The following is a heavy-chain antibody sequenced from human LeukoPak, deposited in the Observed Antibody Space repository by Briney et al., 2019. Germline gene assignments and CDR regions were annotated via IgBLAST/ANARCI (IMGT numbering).Heavy chain of an antibody. CDR3: ASTFPYCGGGSCAL. V-gene: IGHV3-23*01. Sequence: GGSLRLSCAASGFTFSSYAMSWVRQAPGKGLEWVSAISGSGGSTYYADSVKGRFTISRDNSKNTLYLQMNSLRAEDTAVYYCASTFPYCGGGSCALGGQGTLVTVSS. CDR1: GFTFSSYA. CDR2: ISGSGGST. J-gene: IGHJ4*02. D-gene: IGHD2-15*01.